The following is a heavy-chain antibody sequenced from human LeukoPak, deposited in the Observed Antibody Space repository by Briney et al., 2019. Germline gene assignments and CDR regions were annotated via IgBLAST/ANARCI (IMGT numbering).Heavy chain of an antibody. CDR3: AREMYYYGSGSYPNNYDGFDI. D-gene: IGHD3-10*01. Sequence: SETLSLTCTVSGGSISSYYWSWIRQPPGKGLEWIGYIYYSGSTYYNPSLKSRVTISVDTSKNQFSLKLNSVTAADTAVYYCAREMYYYGSGSYPNNYDGFDIWGQGTMVTVSS. J-gene: IGHJ3*02. CDR1: GGSISSYY. CDR2: IYYSGST. V-gene: IGHV4-59*06.